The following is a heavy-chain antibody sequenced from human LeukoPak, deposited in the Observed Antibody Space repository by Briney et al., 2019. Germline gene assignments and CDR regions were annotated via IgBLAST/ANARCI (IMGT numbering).Heavy chain of an antibody. CDR2: ISGSGRTT. J-gene: IGHJ3*01. V-gene: IGHV3-23*01. CDR3: AKELGITMVRGVLDAFDF. CDR1: GFFFSSHA. Sequence: GGFLRLSCAASGFFFSSHAMSWVRQAPGKGLEWVSVISGSGRTTDYADSVKGRFTISRDNSKNILYLQMNSLRAEDTAVYYCAKELGITMVRGVLDAFDFWGQGTMVTVSS. D-gene: IGHD3-10*01.